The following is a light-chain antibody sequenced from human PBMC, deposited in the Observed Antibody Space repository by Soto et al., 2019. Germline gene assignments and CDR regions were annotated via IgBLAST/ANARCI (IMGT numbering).Light chain of an antibody. CDR3: QQYNNWLIT. J-gene: IGKJ5*01. Sequence: EIVMTQYPATLSVSPGEIATLSCRASQSVSSNFAWYQQKPGQPPRLLVYGASTRATGIPSRFSGSGSGTEFTLNISSLQSEDFAVYYCQQYNNWLITVGQGTRLEIK. CDR1: QSVSSN. V-gene: IGKV3-15*01. CDR2: GAS.